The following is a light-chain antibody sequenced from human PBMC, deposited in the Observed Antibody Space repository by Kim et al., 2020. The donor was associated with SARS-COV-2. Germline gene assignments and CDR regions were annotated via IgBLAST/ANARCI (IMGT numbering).Light chain of an antibody. CDR2: GAS. Sequence: ASVRDRVPITCQASQDIRNDLGWYQQNPGRAPKRLIYGASSLQSGVPSRFSGSGSGTEFTLTISSLQPEDFATYFCLQHNTYPITFGQGTRLEIK. CDR3: LQHNTYPIT. CDR1: QDIRND. V-gene: IGKV1-17*01. J-gene: IGKJ5*01.